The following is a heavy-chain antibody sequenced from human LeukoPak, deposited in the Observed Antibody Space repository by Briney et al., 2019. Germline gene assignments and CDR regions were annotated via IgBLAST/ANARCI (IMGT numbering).Heavy chain of an antibody. J-gene: IGHJ5*02. CDR3: ARHATVVVPAAIGYNWFDP. Sequence: SETLSLTCTVSGGSINSSSYYWGWIPQPPGKGLDWVGSIYYSGSTYYNPSLKSRVTISVDTSKNQFSLKLSSVTAADTSVYYCARHATVVVPAAIGYNWFDPWGQGTLVTVSS. V-gene: IGHV4-39*01. CDR2: IYYSGST. D-gene: IGHD2-2*01. CDR1: GGSINSSSYY.